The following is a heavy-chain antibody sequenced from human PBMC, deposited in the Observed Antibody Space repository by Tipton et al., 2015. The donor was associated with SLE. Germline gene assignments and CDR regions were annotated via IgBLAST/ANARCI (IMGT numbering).Heavy chain of an antibody. CDR1: GGSFSGYY. CDR3: ARAGRAEDI. CDR2: INHSGNT. D-gene: IGHD1-14*01. J-gene: IGHJ3*02. Sequence: TLSLTCAVYGGSFSGYYWSWIRQPPGKGLEWIGEINHSGNTNYNPSLKSRITISVDTSKNQFSLKLSFVTAADTAVYYCARAGRAEDIWGRGTMVTVSS. V-gene: IGHV4-34*01.